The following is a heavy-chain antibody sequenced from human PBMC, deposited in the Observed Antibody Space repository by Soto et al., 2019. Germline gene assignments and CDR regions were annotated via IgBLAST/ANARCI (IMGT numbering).Heavy chain of an antibody. CDR2: IIPIFGTA. CDR3: ARELGYCSSTSCYIGWFDP. J-gene: IGHJ5*02. Sequence: SVKVSCKASGGTFSSYAISWVRQAPGQGLEWMGGIIPIFGTANYAQKLQGRVTMTTDTSTSTAYMELRSLRSDDTAVYYCARELGYCSSTSCYIGWFDPWGQGTLVTVSS. V-gene: IGHV1-69*05. D-gene: IGHD2-2*02. CDR1: GGTFSSYA.